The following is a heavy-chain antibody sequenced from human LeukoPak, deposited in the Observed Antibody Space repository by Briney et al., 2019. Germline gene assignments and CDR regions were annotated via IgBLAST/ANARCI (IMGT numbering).Heavy chain of an antibody. V-gene: IGHV4-4*02. Sequence: PSETLSLTCAVSGGSISSSNWWSWVGQPPGKGLEWIGSIYYSGSTYYNPSLKSRVTISVDTSKNQFSLKLSSVTPADTAVYFCAKSGTWFDPWGQGILVTVSS. CDR2: IYYSGST. J-gene: IGHJ5*02. CDR1: GGSISSSNW. CDR3: AKSGTWFDP. D-gene: IGHD1-1*01.